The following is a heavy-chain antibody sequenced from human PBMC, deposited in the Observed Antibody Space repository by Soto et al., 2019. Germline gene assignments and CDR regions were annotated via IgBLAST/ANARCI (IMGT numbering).Heavy chain of an antibody. CDR2: ISGGGGTT. CDR3: AKALSHDSPFVY. Sequence: EVQLLESGGGLVQPGGSLRLSCTASGFTFIDYAMSWVRQAPGKRLEWVSLISGGGGTTQYADSVKGRFTISRDNSKNTVYLQMNSLRVEDTAVYFCAKALSHDSPFVYWGQGTLVTVSS. D-gene: IGHD1-1*01. J-gene: IGHJ4*02. CDR1: GFTFIDYA. V-gene: IGHV3-23*01.